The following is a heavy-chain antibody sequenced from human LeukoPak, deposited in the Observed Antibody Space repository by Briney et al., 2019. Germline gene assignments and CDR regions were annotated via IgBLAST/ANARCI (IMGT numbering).Heavy chain of an antibody. CDR1: GFTFSSYS. CDR2: ISSSSSTI. J-gene: IGHJ4*02. V-gene: IGHV3-48*04. Sequence: QAGGSLRLSCAASGFTFSSYSMNWVRQAPGKGLERVSFISSSSSTIYYADSVKGRFTISRDNAKNSLYLQMNSLRAEDTAVYYCARDRGGSYSAIDYWGQGTLVTVSS. CDR3: ARDRGGSYSAIDY. D-gene: IGHD1-26*01.